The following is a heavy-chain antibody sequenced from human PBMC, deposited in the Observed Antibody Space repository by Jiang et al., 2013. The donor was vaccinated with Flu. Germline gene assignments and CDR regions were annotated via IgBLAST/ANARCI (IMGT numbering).Heavy chain of an antibody. CDR3: ARHEVVPVIRYGLDV. Sequence: KPSETLSLTCTVSGGSITGYYWSWIRQPPGKGLEYIGYIFYSGATLYHPSFHSRVTISVDTSKNYLSLQLRSVTAADTAIYYCARHEVVPVIRYGLDVWGQGTAVTVSS. D-gene: IGHD2-21*02. J-gene: IGHJ6*02. V-gene: IGHV4-59*08. CDR1: GGSITGYY. CDR2: IFYSGAT.